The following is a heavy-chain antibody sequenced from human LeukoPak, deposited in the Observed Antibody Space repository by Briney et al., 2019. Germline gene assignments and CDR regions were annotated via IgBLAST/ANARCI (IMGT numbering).Heavy chain of an antibody. CDR1: GFTFSIYT. CDR3: VRDRGGSGYYYFDL. Sequence: GRSLRLSCAASGFTFSIYTMSWVRQAPGKGLEYISTISSNGGITYYANSVEGRFTISRDDYKNTLYLQMASLRAEDMAVYYCVRDRGGSGYYYFDLWGQGTLVTVSS. D-gene: IGHD5-12*01. V-gene: IGHV3-64*01. J-gene: IGHJ4*02. CDR2: ISSNGGIT.